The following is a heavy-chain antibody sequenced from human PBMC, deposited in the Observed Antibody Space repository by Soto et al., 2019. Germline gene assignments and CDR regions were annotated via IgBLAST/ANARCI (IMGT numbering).Heavy chain of an antibody. CDR3: GSNRCGYIFYDY. D-gene: IGHD1-1*01. CDR1: GGSISSGVCC. CDR2: IYYSGSA. Sequence: PSETLSLTCTVSGGSISSGVCCCSMIRQPPGKGLEWIGYIYYSGSAYYNPSLKSRVTISVDTSKNQFSLKLSSVTAAFTAVYYCGSNRCGYIFYDYRGQGTLVTLPS. J-gene: IGHJ4*01. V-gene: IGHV4-30-4*08.